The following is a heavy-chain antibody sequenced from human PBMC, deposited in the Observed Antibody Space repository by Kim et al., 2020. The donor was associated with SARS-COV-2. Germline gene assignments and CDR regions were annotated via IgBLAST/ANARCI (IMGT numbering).Heavy chain of an antibody. CDR2: ISSSSSYT. CDR1: GFTFSDYY. J-gene: IGHJ4*02. D-gene: IGHD3-10*01. V-gene: IGHV3-11*05. CDR3: ARDRNYYGSGRSMVPVDY. Sequence: GGSLRLSCAASGFTFSDYYMSWIRQAPGKGLEWVSYISSSSSYTNYADSVKGRFTISRDNAKNSLYLQMNSLRAEDTAVYYCARDRNYYGSGRSMVPVDYWGQGTLVTVSS.